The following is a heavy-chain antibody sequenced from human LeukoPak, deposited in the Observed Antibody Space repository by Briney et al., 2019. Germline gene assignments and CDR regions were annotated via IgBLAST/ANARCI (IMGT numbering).Heavy chain of an antibody. CDR3: AKGDSSGRASLDY. J-gene: IGHJ4*02. V-gene: IGHV3-33*06. CDR2: IWYDGSNR. Sequence: PGGSLRLSCAASGLTFSSYGIHWVRQAPGKGLEWVAIIWYDGSNRYYADSVKGRFTISRDSSKNTLYLQMNSLRAEDTAVYYCAKGDSSGRASLDYWGQGTLVTVSS. D-gene: IGHD6-19*01. CDR1: GLTFSSYG.